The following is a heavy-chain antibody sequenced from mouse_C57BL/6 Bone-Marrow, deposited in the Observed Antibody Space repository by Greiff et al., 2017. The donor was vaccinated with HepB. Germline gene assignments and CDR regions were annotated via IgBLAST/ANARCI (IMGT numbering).Heavy chain of an antibody. J-gene: IGHJ2*01. V-gene: IGHV5-16*01. D-gene: IGHD1-1*01. CDR1: GFTFSDYY. CDR2: INYDGSST. CDR3: ARENYYGSSYYFDY. Sequence: EVQVVESEGGLVQPGRSMKLSCTASGFTFSDYYMAWVRQVPEKGLEWVANINYDGSSTYYLDSLKSRFIISRDNAKNILYLQMSSLKSEDTATYYCARENYYGSSYYFDYWGQGTTLTVSS.